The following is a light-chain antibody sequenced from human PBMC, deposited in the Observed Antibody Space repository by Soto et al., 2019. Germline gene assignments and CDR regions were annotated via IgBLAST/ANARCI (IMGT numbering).Light chain of an antibody. Sequence: EIVMTQSPATLSVSPGERATLSCRASQSVSSNLAWYQQKTGQAPRLLIYRAFTRATGIPARFSGSGSGTDFTLTISSLQSEAFAVYYCQQYNNSPVFGGGTKVEIK. CDR1: QSVSSN. J-gene: IGKJ4*01. V-gene: IGKV3-15*01. CDR3: QQYNNSPV. CDR2: RAF.